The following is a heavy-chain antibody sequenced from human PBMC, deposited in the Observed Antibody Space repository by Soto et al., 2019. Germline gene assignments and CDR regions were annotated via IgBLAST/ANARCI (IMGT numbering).Heavy chain of an antibody. J-gene: IGHJ5*02. CDR1: GYTLTELS. CDR2: IIPIFGSA. V-gene: IGHV1-69*13. D-gene: IGHD5-12*01. CDR3: AKDGGKDGYFGNWFDP. Sequence: SVKVSCKVSGYTLTELSMHWVRQAPGKGLEWLGRIIPIFGSANYAQKFQGRVTITADESTTTAYMELSSLRSDDTAVYYCAKDGGKDGYFGNWFDPWGQGTLVTVSS.